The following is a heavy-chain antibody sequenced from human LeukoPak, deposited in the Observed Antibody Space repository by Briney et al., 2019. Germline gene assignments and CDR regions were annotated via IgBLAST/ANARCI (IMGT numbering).Heavy chain of an antibody. D-gene: IGHD2-2*01. CDR2: ISWNSGSI. J-gene: IGHJ6*02. CDR1: GFTFDDYA. CDR3: AKDIVRYCSSTSCPGRGMDV. V-gene: IGHV3-9*01. Sequence: GGSLRLSCAASGFTFDDYAMHWVRQAPGKGLEWVSGISWNSGSIGYADSVKGRFTISRDNAKNSLYLQMNSLRAEDTASYYCAKDIVRYCSSTSCPGRGMDVWGQGTTVTVSS.